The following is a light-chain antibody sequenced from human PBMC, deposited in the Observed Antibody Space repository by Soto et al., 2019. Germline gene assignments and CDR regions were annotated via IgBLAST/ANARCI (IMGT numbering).Light chain of an antibody. Sequence: DIQMTQSPSTLSASVGDRVTITCRASQSISSWLAWYQQKPGKVPKLLIFKASSLQSGVPSRFSGSESGTDFTLTISSLQPDDFATYYCQPYNNCPWTFGQGTKVEIK. J-gene: IGKJ1*01. CDR1: QSISSW. V-gene: IGKV1-5*03. CDR2: KAS. CDR3: QPYNNCPWT.